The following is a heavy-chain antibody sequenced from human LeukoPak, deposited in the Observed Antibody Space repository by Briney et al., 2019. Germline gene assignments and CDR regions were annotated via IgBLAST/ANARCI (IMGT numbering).Heavy chain of an antibody. Sequence: GASVKVSCKTSGYTFTSGYLHWVRQAPGQGLEWVGIINPGDGSTKYAQKFQGRVTMTRDTSTSTVYMELSILGSEDTAVYYCARVGQLVFDYWGQGTLVTVSS. V-gene: IGHV1-46*03. CDR2: INPGDGST. CDR3: ARVGQLVFDY. J-gene: IGHJ4*02. D-gene: IGHD6-6*01. CDR1: GYTFTSGY.